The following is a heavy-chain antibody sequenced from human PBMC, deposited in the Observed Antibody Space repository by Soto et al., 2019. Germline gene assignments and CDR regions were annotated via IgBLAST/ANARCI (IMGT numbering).Heavy chain of an antibody. CDR3: ARGVGVVGYCSGGSCYPPTFFDY. CDR1: GGTFSSYA. D-gene: IGHD2-15*01. V-gene: IGHV1-69*13. J-gene: IGHJ4*02. CDR2: IIPIFGTA. Sequence: ASVKVSCKASGGTFSSYAISWVRQAPGQGLERMGGIIPIFGTANYAQKFQGRVTITADESTSTAYMELSSLRSEDTAVYYCARGVGVVGYCSGGSCYPPTFFDYWGQGTLVTVSS.